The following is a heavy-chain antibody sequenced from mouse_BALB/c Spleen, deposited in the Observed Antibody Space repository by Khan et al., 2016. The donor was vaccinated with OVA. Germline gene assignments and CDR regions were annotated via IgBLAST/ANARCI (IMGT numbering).Heavy chain of an antibody. D-gene: IGHD1-3*01. V-gene: IGHV1-7*01. CDR2: INPTSGYT. J-gene: IGHJ2*01. CDR3: ARDRSAY. Sequence: QVQLKESGAELAKPGASVKMSCKASGYTFTSYWMHWIQQRPGKGLEWIGYINPTSGYTDYNQKFKDKATLTANNSTSTAYMQLSSLTSDVPAYYYCARDRSAYWGKGTALTVSS. CDR1: GYTFTSYW.